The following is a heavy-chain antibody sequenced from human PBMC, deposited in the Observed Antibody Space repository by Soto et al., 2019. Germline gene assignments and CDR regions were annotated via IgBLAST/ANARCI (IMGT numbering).Heavy chain of an antibody. CDR3: AATTVVAAAGFDP. V-gene: IGHV3-30*03. Sequence: QVHLVESGGGVVQPGKSLRLSCGASGFNFTNYGMQWVRQAPGKGLEWVAIIANNGNKKFYSDSVKGRFTVSRDNSENTLFLQKNSLRPEDTAVYYCAATTVVAAAGFDPWGHGTRVIVSS. D-gene: IGHD2-15*01. CDR2: IANNGNKK. J-gene: IGHJ5*02. CDR1: GFNFTNYG.